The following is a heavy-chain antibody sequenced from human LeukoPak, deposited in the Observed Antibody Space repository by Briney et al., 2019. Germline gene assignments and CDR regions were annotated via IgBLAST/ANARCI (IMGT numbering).Heavy chain of an antibody. Sequence: SVKVSCKAPGGTFSIYTISWVRQAPGQGLEWMGRIIPIIGIANYAQKFQGRVTITADKSTSTAYMELSSLRSEDTAVYYCARVGGYCSSTSCLQNWFDPWGQGTLVTVSS. CDR3: ARVGGYCSSTSCLQNWFDP. V-gene: IGHV1-69*02. D-gene: IGHD2-2*01. CDR2: IIPIIGIA. J-gene: IGHJ5*02. CDR1: GGTFSIYT.